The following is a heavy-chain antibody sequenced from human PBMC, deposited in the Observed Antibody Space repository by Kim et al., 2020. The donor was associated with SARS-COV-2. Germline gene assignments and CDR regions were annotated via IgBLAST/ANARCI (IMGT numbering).Heavy chain of an antibody. Sequence: DPVKGRFTISRDNSKNTLYLQMNSLRVEDTAVYYCAKDQGIIAAAGAIDYWGQGTLVTVSS. D-gene: IGHD6-13*01. CDR3: AKDQGIIAAAGAIDY. J-gene: IGHJ4*02. V-gene: IGHV3-23*01.